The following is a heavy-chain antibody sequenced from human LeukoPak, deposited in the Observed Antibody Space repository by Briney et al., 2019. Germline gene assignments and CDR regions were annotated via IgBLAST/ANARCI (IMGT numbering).Heavy chain of an antibody. CDR3: AKDRIVGSGYYFFDD. D-gene: IGHD5-12*01. CDR2: LTASGGTT. V-gene: IGHV3-23*01. J-gene: IGHJ4*02. Sequence: GGSLRLSCEASGFTFSSYAMSWVRQAPGKELEWVSGLTASGGTTYYVDSVKGRFTISRDKSKNTLYMQMNSLRVEDTAVYYCAKDRIVGSGYYFFDDWGPGTLVTVSS. CDR1: GFTFSSYA.